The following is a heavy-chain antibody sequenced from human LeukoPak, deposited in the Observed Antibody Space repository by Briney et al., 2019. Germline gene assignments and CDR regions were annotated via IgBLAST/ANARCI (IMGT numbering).Heavy chain of an antibody. Sequence: TSETLSLTCTVSGGSISSGSHYWGWIRQPPGKGLEWIGSIYYNGNTYYNPSLKSRVTMSVDTSKNQFSLKLSSVTAADTAVYYCARAFSEDSGYDDFDYWGQGTLVTVSS. D-gene: IGHD5-12*01. CDR2: IYYNGNT. CDR1: GGSISSGSHY. CDR3: ARAFSEDSGYDDFDY. J-gene: IGHJ4*02. V-gene: IGHV4-39*07.